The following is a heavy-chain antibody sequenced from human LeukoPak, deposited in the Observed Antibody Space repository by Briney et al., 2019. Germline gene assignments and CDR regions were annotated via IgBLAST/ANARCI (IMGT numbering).Heavy chain of an antibody. D-gene: IGHD3-22*01. J-gene: IGHJ2*01. CDR3: ARPRGDSSGYSNWYFDL. Sequence: SETLSLXCAVSGYSISSGYYWGWIRQPPGKGLEWIGSIYHSGSTYYNPSLKSRVTISVDTSKNQFSLKLSSVTAADTAVYYCARPRGDSSGYSNWYFDLWGRGTLVTVSS. CDR1: GYSISSGYY. V-gene: IGHV4-38-2*01. CDR2: IYHSGST.